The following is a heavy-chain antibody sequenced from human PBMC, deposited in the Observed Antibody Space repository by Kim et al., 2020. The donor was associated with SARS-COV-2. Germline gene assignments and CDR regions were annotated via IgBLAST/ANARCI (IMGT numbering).Heavy chain of an antibody. CDR3: TTGLCSGGRCFSLGY. D-gene: IGHD2-15*01. V-gene: IGHV3-15*01. Sequence: GGSLRLSCAASGFTFTNAWVSWVRQAPGKGLEWVGRINRKTDGGTTDYAAPVKGRFTISRDDSRNTLYLQMSSLKTEDTAVYYCTTGLCSGGRCFSLGYWGQGTLVTVSS. CDR2: INRKTDGGTT. CDR1: GFTFTNAW. J-gene: IGHJ4*02.